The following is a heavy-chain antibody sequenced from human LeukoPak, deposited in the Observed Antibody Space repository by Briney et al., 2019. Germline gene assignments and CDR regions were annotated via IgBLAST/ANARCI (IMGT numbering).Heavy chain of an antibody. Sequence: QAGGSLRLSCAASGFTFSSYAMHWVRQAPGKGLEWVAVISYDGSNKYYADSVKGRFTISRDNSKNTLYLQMNSLRAEDTAVYYCAKDYGYCSSTSCLYFDYWGQGTLVTVSS. CDR3: AKDYGYCSSTSCLYFDY. J-gene: IGHJ4*02. CDR1: GFTFSSYA. CDR2: ISYDGSNK. D-gene: IGHD2-2*03. V-gene: IGHV3-30*04.